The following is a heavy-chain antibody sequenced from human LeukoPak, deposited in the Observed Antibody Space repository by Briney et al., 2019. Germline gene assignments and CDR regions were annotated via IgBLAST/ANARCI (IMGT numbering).Heavy chain of an antibody. CDR2: MNPNSGNT. D-gene: IGHD3-22*01. CDR1: GYTFTSYD. V-gene: IGHV1-8*03. J-gene: IGHJ5*02. CDR3: ARGRGLYYDSSGSETMVDP. Sequence: GASVKVSCKASGYTFTSYDINWVRQATGQGLEWMGWMNPNSGNTGYAQKFQGRVTITRNTSISTAYMELSSLRSEDTAVYYCARGRGLYYDSSGSETMVDPWGQGTLVTVSS.